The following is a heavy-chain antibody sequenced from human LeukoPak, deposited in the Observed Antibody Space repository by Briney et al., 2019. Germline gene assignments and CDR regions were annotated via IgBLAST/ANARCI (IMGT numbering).Heavy chain of an antibody. D-gene: IGHD3-10*01. J-gene: IGHJ2*01. CDR1: GGSISGYY. CDR3: ARVYYGRSYDYWYFDL. V-gene: IGHV4-59*01. CDR2: ISYSGST. Sequence: SETLSLTCTVSGGSISGYYWSWIRQPPGKGLEWIGYISYSGSTNYNPSLKSRVTISVDTSKNQFSLKLSSVTAADTAVYFCARVYYGRSYDYWYFDLWGRGTLVTVSS.